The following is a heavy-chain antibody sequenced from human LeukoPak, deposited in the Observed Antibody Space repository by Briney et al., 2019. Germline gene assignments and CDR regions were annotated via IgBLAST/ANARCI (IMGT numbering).Heavy chain of an antibody. CDR1: GDSIISSTYY. J-gene: IGHJ4*02. CDR2: IYYSGST. V-gene: IGHV4-39*07. CDR3: ARGASTVTTSSRRYFDY. Sequence: SETLSLTCTVSGDSIISSTYYWGWIRQPPGKGLEWIGSIYYSGSTYYNPSLKSRVTISVDTSKNQFSLKLSSVTAADTAVYYCARGASTVTTSSRRYFDYWGQGTLVTVSS. D-gene: IGHD4-17*01.